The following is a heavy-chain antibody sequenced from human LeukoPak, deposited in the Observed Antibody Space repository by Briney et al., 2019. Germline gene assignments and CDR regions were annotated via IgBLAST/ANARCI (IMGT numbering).Heavy chain of an antibody. J-gene: IGHJ4*02. CDR1: GFTFSSYS. CDR3: ARGFTMVRGVIIRDY. Sequence: GGSLRLSCAASGFTFSSYSMNWVRQAPGKGLEWVSYISSSSSTIYYADSVKGRFTISRDNAKNSLYLQMNSLRAEDTAVYYCARGFTMVRGVIIRDYWGQGTLVTVSS. V-gene: IGHV3-48*04. CDR2: ISSSSSTI. D-gene: IGHD3-10*01.